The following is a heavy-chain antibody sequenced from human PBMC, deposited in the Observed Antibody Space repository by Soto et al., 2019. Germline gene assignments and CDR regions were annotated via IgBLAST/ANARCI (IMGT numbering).Heavy chain of an antibody. J-gene: IGHJ6*02. Sequence: EVQLLESGGALVQPGGSLRLSCAASGFTFRNYAMSWVRQAPGKGLEWVSRISGNGGAINYADSVKGRFTISRDNSKNTLYLQMNSLRAEDTAVYYCAKRGDIVEVSRTFVGYGMDVWGQGTTVTVSS. CDR1: GFTFRNYA. D-gene: IGHD2-2*01. V-gene: IGHV3-23*01. CDR3: AKRGDIVEVSRTFVGYGMDV. CDR2: ISGNGGAI.